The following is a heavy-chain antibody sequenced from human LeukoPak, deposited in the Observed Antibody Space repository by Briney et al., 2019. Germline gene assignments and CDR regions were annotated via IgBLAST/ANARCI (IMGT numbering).Heavy chain of an antibody. CDR1: GFTFSSYS. CDR3: ARPQSQATGFDY. V-gene: IGHV3-48*04. Sequence: PGESLRLSCAASGFTFSSYSMNWVRQAPGKGLEWVSYISSTSTIYYADSVKGRFTISRDNAKNSLYLQMNSLRAEDTAVYYCARPQSQATGFDYWGQGTLVTVSS. J-gene: IGHJ4*02. CDR2: ISSTSTI. D-gene: IGHD5-12*01.